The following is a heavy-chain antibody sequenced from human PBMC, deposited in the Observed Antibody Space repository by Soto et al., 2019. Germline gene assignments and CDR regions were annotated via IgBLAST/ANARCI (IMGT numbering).Heavy chain of an antibody. CDR1: GGSFSGYY. CDR3: ARGVSGHRGYDYAGVYFHY. D-gene: IGHD5-12*01. J-gene: IGHJ4*01. V-gene: IGHV4-34*01. Sequence: QVQLQQWGAGLLKPSETLSLTCAVYGGSFSGYYWSWIRQPPGKGLVWIGEITHSGSTNSNPSLKRRVPISVDTAKNQFSLKLSSVTAADTAVYYCARGVSGHRGYDYAGVYFHYWGHGTLVTVCS. CDR2: ITHSGST.